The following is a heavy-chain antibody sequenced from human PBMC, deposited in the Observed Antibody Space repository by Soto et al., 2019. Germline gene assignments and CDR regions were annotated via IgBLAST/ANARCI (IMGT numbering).Heavy chain of an antibody. D-gene: IGHD3-10*01. CDR1: GFSLNTDGEG. CDR2: IYWDDDE. CDR3: AHSRNLITEDAQVGDFDY. Sequence: QITLKESGPTQVKPTQTLTLTCSFSGFSLNTDGEGVGWVRQPPGEALEWLALIYWDDDERYSPSLKTRITITKDPSKNLVVLIMTNMDPVDTATYYCAHSRNLITEDAQVGDFDYWGQGTLVTVSS. J-gene: IGHJ4*02. V-gene: IGHV2-5*02.